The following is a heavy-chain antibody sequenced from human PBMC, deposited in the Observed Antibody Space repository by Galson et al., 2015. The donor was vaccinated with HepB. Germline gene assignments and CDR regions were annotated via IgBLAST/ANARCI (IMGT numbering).Heavy chain of an antibody. D-gene: IGHD3-22*01. Sequence: SVKVSCKASGGTFSSYAISWVRQAPRQGLEWMGGIITIFGTANYAQKFQGRVTITADESTSTAYMELSSLRYEDTAVYYCARGYYDSSGDSSWFDPWGQGTLFTVSS. J-gene: IGHJ5*02. V-gene: IGHV1-69*13. CDR1: GGTFSSYA. CDR2: IITIFGTA. CDR3: ARGYYDSSGDSSWFDP.